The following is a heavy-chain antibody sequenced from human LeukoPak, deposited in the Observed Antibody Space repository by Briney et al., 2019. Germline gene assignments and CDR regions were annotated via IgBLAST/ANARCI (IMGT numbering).Heavy chain of an antibody. CDR2: INTDGSST. CDR3: AKDLKGSRDLFDS. D-gene: IGHD3-10*01. Sequence: GGSLRLSCAASGFTFSNYWMHWVRQAPGKGLVWVSRINTDGSSTKYADSVKGRFTISRDNSKSTVYLQMNSLRAEDTAMYYCAKDLKGSRDLFDSWGQGTLVTVSS. V-gene: IGHV3-74*01. J-gene: IGHJ4*02. CDR1: GFTFSNYW.